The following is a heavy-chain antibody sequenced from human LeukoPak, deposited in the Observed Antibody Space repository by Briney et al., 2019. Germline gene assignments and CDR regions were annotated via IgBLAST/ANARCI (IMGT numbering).Heavy chain of an antibody. CDR1: KFTFNNYA. CDR3: ARGGSYLSAFDI. D-gene: IGHD1-26*01. J-gene: IGHJ3*02. V-gene: IGHV3-30*09. CDR2: ISSDGSNK. Sequence: GGSLRLSCAASKFTFNNYAMHWVRQAPGKGLEWVSIISSDGSNKYYADSVKGRFAFSRDNSKNTLYLQMNSLRAEDTAVYYCARGGSYLSAFDIWGQGTMVTVSS.